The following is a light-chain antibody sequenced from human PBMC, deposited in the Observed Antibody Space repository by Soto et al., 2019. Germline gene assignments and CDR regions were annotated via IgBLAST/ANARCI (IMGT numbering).Light chain of an antibody. CDR1: RSVSSY. J-gene: IGKJ1*01. Sequence: EIVLTQSPATLSLPPGERATLSCRASRSVSSYLAWYQQKAGHAPRLLIYEASNRATGIPARFTGSGSGTNFTLSISSLNPEDFAGYYCQQRSDWLWTFGQGTKVEIK. CDR3: QQRSDWLWT. V-gene: IGKV3-11*01. CDR2: EAS.